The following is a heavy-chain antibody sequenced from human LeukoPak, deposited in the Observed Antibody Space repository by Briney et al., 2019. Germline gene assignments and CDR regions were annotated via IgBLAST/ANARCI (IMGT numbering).Heavy chain of an antibody. V-gene: IGHV3-21*01. D-gene: IGHD6-13*01. Sequence: PGGSLRLSCAASGFTFSSYSMNWVRQAPGKGLGWVAAITSTSNYIRYADSVQGRFTISRDNAKNSLYLQMNSLRAEDTAVYYCARGSAAAYDYWGQGTLVTVSS. CDR1: GFTFSSYS. CDR3: ARGSAAAYDY. CDR2: ITSTSNYI. J-gene: IGHJ4*02.